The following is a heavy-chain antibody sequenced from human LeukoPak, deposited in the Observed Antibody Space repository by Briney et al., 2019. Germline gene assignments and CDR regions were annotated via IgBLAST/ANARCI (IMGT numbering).Heavy chain of an antibody. Sequence: GGSLRLSCAASGFTFSHYWMHWVRQGLGKGLEWVARCNPDGSDTTYADSVKGRFTISRDNAKNILYLQMNSLRVEDTALYYCTSDTFGKYDSWGQGTLATVSS. J-gene: IGHJ4*02. CDR1: GFTFSHYW. D-gene: IGHD3-10*01. V-gene: IGHV3-74*01. CDR2: CNPDGSDT. CDR3: TSDTFGKYDS.